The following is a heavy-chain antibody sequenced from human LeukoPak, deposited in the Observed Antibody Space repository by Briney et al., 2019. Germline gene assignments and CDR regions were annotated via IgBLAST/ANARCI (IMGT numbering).Heavy chain of an antibody. CDR1: GGTFSSYA. J-gene: IGHJ4*02. V-gene: IGHV1-69*13. CDR3: ARVLPSDATVTTH. Sequence: SVKVSCKASGGTFSSYAISWVRQAPGQGLEWMGGIIPIFGTANYAQKFQGRVTITADESTSTAYMELSSLRSEDTAVYYCARVLPSDATVTTHWGQGTLVTVSS. D-gene: IGHD4-17*01. CDR2: IIPIFGTA.